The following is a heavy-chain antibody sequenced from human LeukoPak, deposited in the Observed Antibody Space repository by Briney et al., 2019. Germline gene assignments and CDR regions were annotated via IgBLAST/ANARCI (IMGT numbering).Heavy chain of an antibody. J-gene: IGHJ4*02. CDR2: FDPEDGET. V-gene: IGHV1-24*01. CDR3: ATRSYGGTEYYFDY. CDR1: GYTLTELS. Sequence: ASVKVSCKVSGYTLTELSVHWVRQAPGKGLEWMGGFDPEDGETIYAQKFQGRVTMTEDTSTDTAYMELSSLRSEDTAVYYCATRSYGGTEYYFDYWGQGTLVTVSS. D-gene: IGHD4-23*01.